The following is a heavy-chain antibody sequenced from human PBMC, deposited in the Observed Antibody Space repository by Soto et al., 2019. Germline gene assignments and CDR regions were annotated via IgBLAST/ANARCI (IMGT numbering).Heavy chain of an antibody. CDR2: IYYTWCT. Sequence: PSETLSLTCTVSGGSIYNHYWTWVLQPSVMGLEWFVYIYYTWCTNYSTSFKSRVTMSVDTSKFQVSLNLSSLTAPGTAIYDSTRANWYSEYRGQVTLVTVSS. V-gene: IGHV4-59*11. CDR3: TRANWYSEY. D-gene: IGHD7-27*01. CDR1: GGSIYNHY. J-gene: IGHJ4*02.